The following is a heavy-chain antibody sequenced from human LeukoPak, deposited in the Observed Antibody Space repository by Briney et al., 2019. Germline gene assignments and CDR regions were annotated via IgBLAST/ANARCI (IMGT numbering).Heavy chain of an antibody. Sequence: GGSLRLSCAASGFTFSSYAMHWVRQAPGKGLEWVAVISYDGSNKYYADSAKGRFTISRDNSKNTLYLQMNSLRAEDTAVYYCARVQRYSSGWFDAFDIWGQGTMVTVSS. J-gene: IGHJ3*02. D-gene: IGHD6-19*01. CDR1: GFTFSSYA. CDR2: ISYDGSNK. CDR3: ARVQRYSSGWFDAFDI. V-gene: IGHV3-30-3*01.